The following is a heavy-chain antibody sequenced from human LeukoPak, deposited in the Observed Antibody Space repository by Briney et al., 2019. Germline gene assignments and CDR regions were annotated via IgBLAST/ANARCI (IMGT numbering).Heavy chain of an antibody. V-gene: IGHV3-74*01. CDR2: INSDGSST. CDR1: GFTFSSYW. CDR3: ARVFLYYYGSGSYSDY. D-gene: IGHD3-10*01. J-gene: IGHJ4*02. Sequence: PGGSLRLFCAASGFTFSSYWMHWVRQAPGKGLVWVSRINSDGSSTSYADSVKGRFTISRDNAKNTLYLQMNSLRAEDTAVYYCARVFLYYYGSGSYSDYWGQGTLVTVSS.